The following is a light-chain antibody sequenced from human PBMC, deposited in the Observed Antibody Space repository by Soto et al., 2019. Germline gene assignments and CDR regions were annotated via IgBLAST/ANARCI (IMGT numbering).Light chain of an antibody. CDR1: QSVSSSY. CDR3: QQNGSSPLT. CDR2: GAS. V-gene: IGKV3-20*01. J-gene: IGKJ4*01. Sequence: EIVLTQSPGTLSLSPGERATLSCRASQSVSSSYLAWYQQKPGQAPGLLIYGASSRATGIPDRFSGTGSGTDFTLTISRLEPEDFAVYYCQQNGSSPLTFGGGTKVEIK.